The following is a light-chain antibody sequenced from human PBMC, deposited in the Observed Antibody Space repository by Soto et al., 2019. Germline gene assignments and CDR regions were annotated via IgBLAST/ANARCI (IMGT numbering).Light chain of an antibody. CDR1: QSVSSSY. Sequence: EIVLTQSPGTLSLSPGERATLSCRASQSVSSSYLAWYQQKPGQAPRLLIYGASSRATGIPDRFSGSGSGINLTHTHIRPESDDFAEYYCQQYGSAPLTSGGRTTLEIK. J-gene: IGKJ4*01. CDR2: GAS. CDR3: QQYGSAPLT. V-gene: IGKV3-20*01.